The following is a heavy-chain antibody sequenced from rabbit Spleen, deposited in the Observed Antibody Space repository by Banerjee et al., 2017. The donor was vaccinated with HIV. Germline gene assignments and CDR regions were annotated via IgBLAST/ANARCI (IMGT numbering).Heavy chain of an antibody. CDR1: GLDFSGDSY. Sequence: QSLEESGGGLVKPGASLTLTCKASGLDFSGDSYDSYMCWVRQAPGKGLEWIACIDTNDGDTDYANWPKGRFTISKTSSTTVTLQMTSLTAADTATYFCARDLVTVIGWNFNLWGQGTLVTVS. CDR2: IDTNDGDT. V-gene: IGHV1S40*01. D-gene: IGHD1-1*01. J-gene: IGHJ4*01. CDR3: ARDLVTVIGWNFNL.